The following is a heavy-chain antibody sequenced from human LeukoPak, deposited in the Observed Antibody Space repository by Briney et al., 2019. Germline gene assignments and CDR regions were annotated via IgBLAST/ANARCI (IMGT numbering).Heavy chain of an antibody. CDR1: GFTFSNAW. Sequence: GGSLRLPCATSGFTFSNAWMNWVRQAPGKGLEWVGRIRSNSDGGTIDYAAPVKGRFTLSRDDSKTTLYLQMNSLQTEDTAVYYCATDFYDSTWGQGTLVTVSS. V-gene: IGHV3-15*07. CDR2: IRSNSDGGTI. D-gene: IGHD3-22*01. CDR3: ATDFYDST. J-gene: IGHJ5*02.